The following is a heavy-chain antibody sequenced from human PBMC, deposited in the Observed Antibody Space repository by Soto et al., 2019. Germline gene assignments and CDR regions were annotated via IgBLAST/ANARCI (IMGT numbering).Heavy chain of an antibody. CDR2: IIPILGIA. Sequence: QVQLVQSGAEVKKPGSSVKVSCKASGGTFSSYTISWVRQAPGQGLEWMGRIIPILGIAHYAQKFQGRVTITADKSTSTAHMELSSVRAEDTAVYYCASPRGYCSGGSCYESDFDYWGQGTLVTFSS. CDR1: GGTFSSYT. D-gene: IGHD2-15*01. V-gene: IGHV1-69*02. J-gene: IGHJ4*02. CDR3: ASPRGYCSGGSCYESDFDY.